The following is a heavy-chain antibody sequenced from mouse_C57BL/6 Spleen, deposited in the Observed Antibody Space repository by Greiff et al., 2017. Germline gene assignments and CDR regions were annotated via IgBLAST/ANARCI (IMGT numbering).Heavy chain of an antibody. J-gene: IGHJ2*01. CDR2: ISSGGSYT. V-gene: IGHV5-6*01. CDR3: ARPPYDYDKGNYFDY. CDR1: GFTFSSYG. D-gene: IGHD2-4*01. Sequence: EVQGVESGGDLVKPGGSLKLSCAASGFTFSSYGMSWVRQTPDKRLEWVATISSGGSYTYYPDSVKGRFTISRDNAKNTLYLQMSRLESEDTAMYYCARPPYDYDKGNYFDYWGQGTTLTVSS.